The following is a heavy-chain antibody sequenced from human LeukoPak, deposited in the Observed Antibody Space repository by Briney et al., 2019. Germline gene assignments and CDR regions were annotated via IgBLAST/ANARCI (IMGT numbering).Heavy chain of an antibody. J-gene: IGHJ4*02. Sequence: GGSLRLSCADSGFTFSSYTMNWVRQAPGKGLEWVTSISSSSSYIYYADSVKGRFTISRDNAKNSLYLQMDSLRAEDTAVYYCARPRRGYCSSISCYLDYWGQGTLVTVSS. D-gene: IGHD2-2*01. V-gene: IGHV3-21*04. CDR3: ARPRRGYCSSISCYLDY. CDR1: GFTFSSYT. CDR2: ISSSSSYI.